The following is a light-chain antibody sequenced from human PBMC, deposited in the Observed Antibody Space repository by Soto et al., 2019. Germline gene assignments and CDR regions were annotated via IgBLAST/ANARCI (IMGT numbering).Light chain of an antibody. CDR1: QSVSSSY. CDR3: QQYGSSPMT. CDR2: GAS. J-gene: IGKJ1*01. Sequence: EIVLTQSPGTLSLSPGERATLSCRASQSVSSSYLAWYQQPPGQAPRLLIYGASSRATGIPDRFSGSGSGTDCTLTISRLEPEDFAVYYWQQYGSSPMTFGQGTKVEIK. V-gene: IGKV3-20*01.